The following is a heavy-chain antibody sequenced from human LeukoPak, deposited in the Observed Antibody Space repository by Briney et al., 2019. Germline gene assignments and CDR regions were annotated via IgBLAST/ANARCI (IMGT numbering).Heavy chain of an antibody. J-gene: IGHJ3*02. CDR1: GGTFSSNA. Sequence: ASVKVSCKASGGTFSSNAISWVRQAPGQGLEWMGWISGYNGNTNYAQKLQGRVTMTTDTSTSTAYMELRSLRSDDTAVYYCAREHVDTSFDIWGQGTMVTVSS. D-gene: IGHD5-18*01. V-gene: IGHV1-18*01. CDR2: ISGYNGNT. CDR3: AREHVDTSFDI.